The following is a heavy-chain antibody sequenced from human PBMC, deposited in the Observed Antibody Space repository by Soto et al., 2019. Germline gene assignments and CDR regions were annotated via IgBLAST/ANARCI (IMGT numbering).Heavy chain of an antibody. D-gene: IGHD3-10*01. V-gene: IGHV3-23*01. CDR1: GFTFRNYA. Sequence: EVQLLESGGGWVQPGGSLRLSCAASGFTFRNYAMTWVRQAPGKGLEWVSGISGGGDETYNADSVKGRFTISRDNSKNTLFLQMNNLRAEDTAIYYCVKDGEAYYGVWGYFDHWGQGILITVSS. J-gene: IGHJ4*02. CDR2: ISGGGDET. CDR3: VKDGEAYYGVWGYFDH.